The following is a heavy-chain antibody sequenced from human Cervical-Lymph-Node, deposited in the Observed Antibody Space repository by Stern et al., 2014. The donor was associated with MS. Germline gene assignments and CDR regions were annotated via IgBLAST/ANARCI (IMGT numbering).Heavy chain of an antibody. J-gene: IGHJ4*02. D-gene: IGHD5-18*01. V-gene: IGHV7-4-1*02. CDR1: GYTFKNYC. CDR2: LNTSTGGP. Sequence: QVQLVQSGAELKKPGASVRVTCKASGYTFKNYCINWVRQAPGQGLEWVGWLNTSTGGPTYAQDFIGSFVLTLAVSVSTAFLDISSLQTEDTAVYYCARVLDTSMIRGNYYLDSWGQGTLVTVSS. CDR3: ARVLDTSMIRGNYYLDS.